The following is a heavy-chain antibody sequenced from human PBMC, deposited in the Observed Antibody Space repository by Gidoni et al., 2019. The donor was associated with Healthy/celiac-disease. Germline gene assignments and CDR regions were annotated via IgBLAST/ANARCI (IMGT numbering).Heavy chain of an antibody. CDR1: GGSFSGYY. V-gene: IGHV4-34*01. CDR3: ARVLVPAVRGSWFDP. D-gene: IGHD2-2*01. CDR2: INHSGST. J-gene: IGHJ5*02. Sequence: QVQLQQWGAGLLQPSETLSLTCAVYGGSFSGYYWSWIRQPPGKGLEWIGEINHSGSTNYNPSLKSRVTISVDTSKNQFSLKLSSVTAADTAVYYCARVLVPAVRGSWFDPWGQGTLVTVSS.